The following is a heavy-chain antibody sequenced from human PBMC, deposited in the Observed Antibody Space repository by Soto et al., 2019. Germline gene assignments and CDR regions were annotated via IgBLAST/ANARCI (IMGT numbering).Heavy chain of an antibody. CDR2: IYHSGST. CDR3: ARRITMVRGWPRVAFDI. CDR1: SGSISSSNW. D-gene: IGHD3-10*01. Sequence: QVQLQESGPGLVKPSGTLSLTCAVSSGSISSSNWWSWVRQPPGKGLEWMGEIYHSGSTNYNPSPKSRVTISVDKSNNQFSLKLSSVTAADTAVYYCARRITMVRGWPRVAFDIWGQGTMVTVSS. J-gene: IGHJ3*02. V-gene: IGHV4-4*02.